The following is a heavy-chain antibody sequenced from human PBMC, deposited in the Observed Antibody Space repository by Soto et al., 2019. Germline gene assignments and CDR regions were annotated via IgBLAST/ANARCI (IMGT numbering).Heavy chain of an antibody. CDR1: GGSISSYSHY. CDR3: ARNSTYYSWSDP. V-gene: IGHV4-39*01. CDR2: IYYTGST. Sequence: PSETLSLTCTVSGGSISSYSHYWGWIRQPPGKGLEWIGSIYYTGSTDYNPSLKSRVTISVATSKNLFSLKLSSVTAADTAIYYCARNSTYYSWSDPWGQGTLVTVSS. D-gene: IGHD4-4*01. J-gene: IGHJ5*02.